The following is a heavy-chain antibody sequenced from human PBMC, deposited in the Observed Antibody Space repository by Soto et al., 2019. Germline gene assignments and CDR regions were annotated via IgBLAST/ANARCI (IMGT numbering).Heavy chain of an antibody. V-gene: IGHV1-69*13. CDR2: IIPIFGTA. CDR3: ARERGVQPRYYWYFDL. D-gene: IGHD6-13*01. J-gene: IGHJ2*01. Sequence: ASVKVSCKASGGTFSSYAISWVRQAPGQGLEWMGGIIPIFGTANYAQKFQGRVTITADESTSTAHMELSSLRSEDTAVYYCARERGVQPRYYWYFDLWGRGTLVTVSS. CDR1: GGTFSSYA.